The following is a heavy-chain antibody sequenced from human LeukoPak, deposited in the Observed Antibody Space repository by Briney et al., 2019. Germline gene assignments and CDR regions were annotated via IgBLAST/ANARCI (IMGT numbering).Heavy chain of an antibody. CDR3: AAPTRGTDY. V-gene: IGHV3-30*02. CDR1: GFSLRNYG. J-gene: IGHJ4*02. D-gene: IGHD3-10*01. Sequence: GGSLRLSCAASGFSLRNYGVHWVRQAPGKGLEWVTFMQYDGSVEFYADSVMGRFTISKDNSKNTVYLQMNSLRTEDTAVYYCAAPTRGTDYWGQGTLVTVSS. CDR2: MQYDGSVE.